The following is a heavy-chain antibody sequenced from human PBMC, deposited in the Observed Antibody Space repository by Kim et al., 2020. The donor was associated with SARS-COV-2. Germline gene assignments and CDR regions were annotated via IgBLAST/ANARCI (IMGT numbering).Heavy chain of an antibody. CDR3: AKGPGLKSELRYFDY. D-gene: IGHD1-26*01. V-gene: IGHV3-9*01. Sequence: DSVKGRCTISRGNAKNSLYLQMNSLRAEATALYYCAKGPGLKSELRYFDYWGQGTLVTVSS. J-gene: IGHJ4*02.